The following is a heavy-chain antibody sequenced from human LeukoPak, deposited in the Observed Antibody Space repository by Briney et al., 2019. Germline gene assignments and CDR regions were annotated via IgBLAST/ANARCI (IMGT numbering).Heavy chain of an antibody. D-gene: IGHD2-2*01. CDR3: AKDSLRTVPKASFDS. CDR1: GFTFSTYS. Sequence: GGSLRLSCLASGFTFSTYSMSWVRQAPGKGLEWLAAISSDHTAYYADSVKGRFTISRDNSKNTLFLQMNSLRAEDRAVYYCAKDSLRTVPKASFDSWGQGTLVTVSS. J-gene: IGHJ4*02. CDR2: ISSDHTA. V-gene: IGHV3-23*01.